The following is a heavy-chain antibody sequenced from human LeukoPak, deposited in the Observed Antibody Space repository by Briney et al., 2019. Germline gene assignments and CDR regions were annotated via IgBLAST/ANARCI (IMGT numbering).Heavy chain of an antibody. V-gene: IGHV5-51*01. Sequence: GESLKISCKGSGYSFASYWIGWVRQMPGKGLEWMGIIYPGVSDTRYRPSFPGQVSIAADKSISTAYLQWSSLKASDTAMYYCARVLGYCSGGSCYSDYWGQGTLVTVSS. CDR2: IYPGVSDT. J-gene: IGHJ4*02. CDR3: ARVLGYCSGGSCYSDY. CDR1: GYSFASYW. D-gene: IGHD2-15*01.